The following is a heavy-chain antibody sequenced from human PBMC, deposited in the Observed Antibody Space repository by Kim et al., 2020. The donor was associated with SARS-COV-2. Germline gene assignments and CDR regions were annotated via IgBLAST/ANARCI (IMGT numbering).Heavy chain of an antibody. V-gene: IGHV3-43*01. CDR3: AKENSRTWVY. D-gene: IGHD3-16*01. CDR1: GFIFHEYT. Sequence: GGSLRLSCAASGFIFHEYTMHWVRQAPGKGLEWVALITWDGGSTFYADSVKDRFTISRDNSEKSLYMQMNSLTIEDSAFYYCAKENSRTWVYWGQGTLVT. J-gene: IGHJ4*02. CDR2: ITWDGGST.